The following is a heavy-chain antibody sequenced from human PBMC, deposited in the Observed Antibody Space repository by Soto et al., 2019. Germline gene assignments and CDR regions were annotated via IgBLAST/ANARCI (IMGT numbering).Heavy chain of an antibody. CDR2: ISSRGDT. J-gene: IGHJ6*03. CDR3: IAVGSTSPGYNYYYMDV. D-gene: IGHD2-2*01. CDR1: GFTFSNYA. V-gene: IGHV3-23*01. Sequence: GGSLRLSCAASGFTFSNYAMSWVRQAPGKGLEWVSTISSRGDTFYADSVQGHFTISRDSSKNTLYLQMSSLRAEDTALYYCIAVGSTSPGYNYYYMDVWGKGTTVTVSS.